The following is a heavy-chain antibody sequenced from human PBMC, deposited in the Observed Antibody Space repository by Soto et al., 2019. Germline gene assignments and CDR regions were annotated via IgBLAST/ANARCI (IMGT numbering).Heavy chain of an antibody. CDR3: AKDRAYDISGYNHGPFAY. CDR1: GFTFSSYA. D-gene: IGHD3-22*01. Sequence: PGGSLRLSCAASGFTFSSYAMSWVRQAPGKGLEWVSAISGSGGSTYYADSVKGRFTISRDNSKNTLYLQMNSLRAEDTAVYYCAKDRAYDISGYNHGPFAYSGQGTLVTVSS. CDR2: ISGSGGST. V-gene: IGHV3-23*01. J-gene: IGHJ4*02.